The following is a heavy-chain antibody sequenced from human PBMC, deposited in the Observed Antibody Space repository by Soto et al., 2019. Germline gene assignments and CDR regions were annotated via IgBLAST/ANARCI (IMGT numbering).Heavy chain of an antibody. CDR1: GWSFSAYS. V-gene: IGHV4-34*01. CDR2: INHSGST. D-gene: IGHD2-8*02. CDR3: ARDKITGLFDY. Sequence: SETLSLTCAVYGWSFSAYSWTWIRQPPGTGLEWIGEINHSGSTNYNPSLKSRVTISVDTSKNQFSLKLTSVTAADTAVYYCARDKITGLFDYWGQGTLVTVSS. J-gene: IGHJ4*02.